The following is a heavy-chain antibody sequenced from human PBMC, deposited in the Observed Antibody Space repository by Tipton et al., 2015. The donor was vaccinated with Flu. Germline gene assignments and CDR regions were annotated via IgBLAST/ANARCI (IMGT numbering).Heavy chain of an antibody. D-gene: IGHD3-9*01. J-gene: IGHJ4*02. CDR2: IHNSGST. Sequence: TLSLTCTVSGGSISNDYWSWIRQPPGKGLEWIGYIHNSGSTNYNPSLKSRVSLSIDMSNNQFFLKLTSVTTADTAVYYCAREHYDVLTGYHSFDFWGLGKLVTVSS. CDR1: GGSISNDY. CDR3: AREHYDVLTGYHSFDF. V-gene: IGHV4-59*01.